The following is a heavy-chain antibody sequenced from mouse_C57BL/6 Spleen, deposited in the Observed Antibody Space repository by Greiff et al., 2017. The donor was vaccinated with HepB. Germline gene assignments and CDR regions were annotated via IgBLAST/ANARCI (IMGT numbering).Heavy chain of an antibody. J-gene: IGHJ4*01. CDR1: GYAFSSSW. CDR3: AREEVRLNAMDY. V-gene: IGHV1-82*01. CDR2: IYPGDGDT. D-gene: IGHD3-2*02. Sequence: VKLVESGPELVKPGASVKISCKASGYAFSSSWMNWVKQRPGKGLEWIGRIYPGDGDTNYNGKFKGKATLTADKSSSTAYMQLSSLTSEDSAVYFCAREEVRLNAMDYWGQGTSVTVSS.